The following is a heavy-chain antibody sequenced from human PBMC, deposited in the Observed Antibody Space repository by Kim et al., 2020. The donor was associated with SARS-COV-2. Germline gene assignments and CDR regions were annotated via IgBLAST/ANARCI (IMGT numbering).Heavy chain of an antibody. CDR2: IYSGGST. D-gene: IGHD5-18*01. Sequence: GGSLRLSCAASGFTVSSNYMSWVRQAPGKGLEWVSVIYSGGSTYYADSVKGRFTISRDNSKNTLYLQMNSLRAEDTAVYYCARELVDTAYFDYWGQGTLVTVSS. V-gene: IGHV3-53*01. CDR3: ARELVDTAYFDY. CDR1: GFTVSSNY. J-gene: IGHJ4*02.